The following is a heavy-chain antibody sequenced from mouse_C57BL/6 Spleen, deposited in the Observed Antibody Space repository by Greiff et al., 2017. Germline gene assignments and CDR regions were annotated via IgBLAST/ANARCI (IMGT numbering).Heavy chain of an antibody. V-gene: IGHV1-82*01. J-gene: IGHJ2*01. CDR2: IYPGDGDT. CDR1: GYAFSSSW. CDR3: ARWGDYDFDY. D-gene: IGHD2-4*01. Sequence: QVQLQQSGPELVKPGASVKISCKASGYAFSSSWMNWVKQRPGKGLEWIGRIYPGDGDTNYNGKFKGKATLTADKSSSTAYMQLSSLTSEDSAVYLHARWGDYDFDYWGQGTTLTVSS.